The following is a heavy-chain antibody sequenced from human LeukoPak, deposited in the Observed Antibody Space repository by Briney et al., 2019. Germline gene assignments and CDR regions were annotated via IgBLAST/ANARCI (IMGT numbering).Heavy chain of an antibody. J-gene: IGHJ4*02. V-gene: IGHV3-23*01. D-gene: IGHD6-19*01. Sequence: GGPLRLSCAASGFTFSSYAMTWVRQAPGKGLEWVSAISGSGGSTYYADSVKGRFTVSRDNSKDTLYLQMNSLRAEDTAVYYCAKGEGYSSGWYKTTPFDYWGQGTLVTVSS. CDR1: GFTFSSYA. CDR2: ISGSGGST. CDR3: AKGEGYSSGWYKTTPFDY.